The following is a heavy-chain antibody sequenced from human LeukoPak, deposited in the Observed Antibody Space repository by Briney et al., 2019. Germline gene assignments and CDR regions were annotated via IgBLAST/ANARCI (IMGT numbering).Heavy chain of an antibody. CDR3: ARDRVRVAGTAVPGY. CDR1: GFTFSSYD. D-gene: IGHD2-15*01. Sequence: PGGSLRLSCAASGFTFSSYDMHWVRQAPGKGLEWVAVISYDGSNKYYADSVKGRFTISRDNSKNTLYLQMNSLRAEDTAVYYCARDRVRVAGTAVPGYWGQGTLVTVSS. J-gene: IGHJ4*02. V-gene: IGHV3-30-3*01. CDR2: ISYDGSNK.